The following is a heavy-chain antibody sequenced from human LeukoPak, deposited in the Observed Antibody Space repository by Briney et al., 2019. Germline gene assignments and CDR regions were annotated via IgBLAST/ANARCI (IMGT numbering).Heavy chain of an antibody. Sequence: PGGSLRLSCAASGFTFSGSSMHWVRQASGKGLEWVGRIRSKANNYATTYAASLEGRFTISRDDSNNTAYLHMDSLKTEDTAVYYCTPLGRGSKSLRDYWGQGTLVTVSS. D-gene: IGHD2-2*01. CDR2: IRSKANNYAT. V-gene: IGHV3-73*01. CDR3: TPLGRGSKSLRDY. J-gene: IGHJ4*02. CDR1: GFTFSGSS.